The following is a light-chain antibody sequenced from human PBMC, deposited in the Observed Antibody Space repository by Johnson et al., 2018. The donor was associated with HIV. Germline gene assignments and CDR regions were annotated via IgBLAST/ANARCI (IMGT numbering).Light chain of an antibody. CDR2: DNN. J-gene: IGLJ1*01. CDR1: SFNIGNYY. CDR3: GTWDSSLRVGF. V-gene: IGLV1-51*01. Sequence: QSVLTHPPSVSAAPGQKVTISCSGSSFNIGNYYVSWYQQLPGRAPNLIIYDNNTRPSGIHDRFSGSKSGTSATLGISGLQKGDEADYYCGTWDSSLRVGFFGTGTKVTCL.